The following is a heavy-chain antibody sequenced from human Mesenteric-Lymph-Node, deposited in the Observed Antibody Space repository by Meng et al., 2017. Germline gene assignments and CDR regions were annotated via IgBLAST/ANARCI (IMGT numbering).Heavy chain of an antibody. D-gene: IGHD4-23*01. J-gene: IGHJ4*02. CDR3: ARVRWRGPFDY. V-gene: IGHV4-59*01. CDR1: GDSIGDFY. CDR2: IHYTGRT. Sequence: SETLSLTCTVSGDSIGDFYWTWIRQPPGKGLEWVGYIHYTGRTKHNPSLKSRVTISVDTSKNQFSLKLSSVTAADTAVYYCARVRWRGPFDYWGQGTLVTVSS.